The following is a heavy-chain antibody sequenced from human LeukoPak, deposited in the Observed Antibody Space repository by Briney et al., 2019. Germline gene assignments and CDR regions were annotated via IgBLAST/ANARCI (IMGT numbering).Heavy chain of an antibody. Sequence: GGSLRLSCAASGFTFSNAWMSWVRQAPGKGLEWVGRIKSKTDGGTTDYAAPVKGRFTIARDDSKNTLYLQMNSLKTEDTAVYYCTTMGYVVRGVILYYYYYMDVWGKGTTVTVSS. CDR1: GFTFSNAW. CDR2: IKSKTDGGTT. CDR3: TTMGYVVRGVILYYYYYMDV. J-gene: IGHJ6*03. V-gene: IGHV3-15*01. D-gene: IGHD3-10*01.